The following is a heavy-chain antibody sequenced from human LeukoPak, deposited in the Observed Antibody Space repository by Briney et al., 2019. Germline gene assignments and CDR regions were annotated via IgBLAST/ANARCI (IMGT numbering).Heavy chain of an antibody. CDR3: AFRSGNY. CDR1: GVSLSTSGVG. Sequence: SGPTLVKPTQTLTLTCTFSGVSLSTSGVGVGWIRQPPGKALEWLAVIYWDDDKRYSPSLKSRLTITKGTSKTQVVLTMTNMDPVDTATYYCAFRSGNYWGQGTLVTVSS. V-gene: IGHV2-5*02. J-gene: IGHJ4*02. D-gene: IGHD3-10*01. CDR2: IYWDDDK.